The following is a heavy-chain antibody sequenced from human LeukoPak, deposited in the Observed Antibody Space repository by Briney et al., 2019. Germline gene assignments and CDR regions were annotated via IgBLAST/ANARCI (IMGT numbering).Heavy chain of an antibody. CDR1: GPSPTTVGVG. D-gene: IGHD3-10*01. Sequence: SGPTLVKPKQTLTLTRTFFGPSPTTVGVGVAWIRQPPGEALEWVAVNYWNNDKSYSASLKSRLTISNDTSKNQVVLIMTNMDPVDTATYYCAHKGVGSGSYTMWGQGTLVTVSS. J-gene: IGHJ4*02. CDR3: AHKGVGSGSYTM. CDR2: NYWNNDK. V-gene: IGHV2-5*01.